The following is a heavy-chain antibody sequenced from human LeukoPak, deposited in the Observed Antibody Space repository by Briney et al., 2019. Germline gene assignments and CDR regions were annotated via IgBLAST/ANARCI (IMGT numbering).Heavy chain of an antibody. Sequence: GRSLRLSCAASGFTVSSYSMHWVRQAPGKGLDFVSAISANGRSTYYASSVKGRFTISRDNSKNTLYLQMGSLRAEDLAVYYCARVGLGSGFDYWGQGTLVTVSS. CDR3: ARVGLGSGFDY. CDR1: GFTVSSYS. CDR2: ISANGRST. V-gene: IGHV3-64*01. D-gene: IGHD1-26*01. J-gene: IGHJ4*02.